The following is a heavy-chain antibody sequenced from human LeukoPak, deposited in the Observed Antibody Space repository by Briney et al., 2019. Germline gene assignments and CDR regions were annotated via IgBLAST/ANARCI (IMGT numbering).Heavy chain of an antibody. CDR2: IYYSGST. J-gene: IGHJ4*02. CDR3: ARVASDSSFSYYFDY. Sequence: KPSETLSLTCTVSGGSISSYYWSWIRQPPGKGLEWIGYIYYSGSTNYNPSLKSRVTISVDTSKNQFSLKLGSVTAADTAVYYCARVASDSSFSYYFDYWGQGTLVTVSS. V-gene: IGHV4-59*01. CDR1: GGSISSYY. D-gene: IGHD6-13*01.